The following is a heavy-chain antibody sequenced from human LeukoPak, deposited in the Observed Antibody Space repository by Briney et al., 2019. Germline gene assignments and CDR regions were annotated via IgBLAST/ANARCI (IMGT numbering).Heavy chain of an antibody. D-gene: IGHD5-12*01. V-gene: IGHV4-39*01. CDR2: IYYSGST. CDR1: AGSISSSSYY. CDR3: ARLTYGGYGDDY. Sequence: PSETLSLTCTVSAGSISSSSYYWGWIRQPPGKGLEWIGSIYYSGSTYYNPSLKSRVTISVDTSKNQFSLKLSSVTAADTAVYYCARLTYGGYGDDYWGQGTLVIVS. J-gene: IGHJ4*02.